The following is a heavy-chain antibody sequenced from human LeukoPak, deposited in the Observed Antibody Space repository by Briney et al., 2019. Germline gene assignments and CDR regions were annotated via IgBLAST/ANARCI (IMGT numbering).Heavy chain of an antibody. CDR2: IKGKTYGGST. CDR3: TTDPVRAAAGNDYYYYGMDV. V-gene: IGHV3-15*01. J-gene: IGHJ6*02. Sequence: GGSLRLSCTASGFTFSNAWMSWVRQAPGEGLEWVGRIKGKTYGGSTDYAAPVKGRFTISRDDSKNTLYLQMNSLNTEDTAVYYCTTDPVRAAAGNDYYYYGMDVWGRGTTVTVSS. CDR1: GFTFSNAW. D-gene: IGHD6-13*01.